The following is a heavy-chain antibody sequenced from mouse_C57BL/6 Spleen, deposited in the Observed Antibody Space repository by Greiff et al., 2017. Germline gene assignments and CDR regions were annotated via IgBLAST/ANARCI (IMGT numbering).Heavy chain of an antibody. CDR2: IYPGDGDT. CDR1: GYAFSSYW. D-gene: IGHD1-2*01. Sequence: QVQLKQSGAELVKPGASVKISCKASGYAFSSYWMNWVKQRPGKGLEWIGQIYPGDGDTNYNGKFKGKATLTADKSSSTAYMQLSSLTSEDSAVYFCARGLLRRYFDYWGQGTTLTVSS. CDR3: ARGLLRRYFDY. V-gene: IGHV1-80*01. J-gene: IGHJ2*01.